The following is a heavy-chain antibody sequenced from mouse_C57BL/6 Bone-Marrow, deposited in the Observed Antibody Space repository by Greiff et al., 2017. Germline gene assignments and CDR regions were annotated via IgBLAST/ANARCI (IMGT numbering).Heavy chain of an antibody. J-gene: IGHJ4*01. CDR2: ISSGSSTI. D-gene: IGHD4-1*01. CDR1: GFTFSDYG. Sequence: DVKLVESGGGLVKPGGSLKLSCAASGFTFSDYGMHWVRQAPEKGLEWVAYISSGSSTIYYADTVKGRFTISRDNAKNTLFLQMTSLRSEDTAMYYCAKLGQDYYAMDYWGQGTSVTVSS. CDR3: AKLGQDYYAMDY. V-gene: IGHV5-17*01.